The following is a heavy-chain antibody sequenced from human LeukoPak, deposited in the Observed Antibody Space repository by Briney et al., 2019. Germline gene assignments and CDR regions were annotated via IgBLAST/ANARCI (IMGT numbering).Heavy chain of an antibody. D-gene: IGHD7-27*01. CDR2: ISGGGGST. Sequence: GGSLRLSCAASGFTFTSYSMNWVRQAPGKGLEWVSTISGGGGSTYYADSVKGRFTISRDNSKNTLYLQMNSLRAEDTAVYYCAIDPNWGVDYWGQGVLVTVSS. CDR1: GFTFTSYS. J-gene: IGHJ4*02. CDR3: AIDPNWGVDY. V-gene: IGHV3-23*01.